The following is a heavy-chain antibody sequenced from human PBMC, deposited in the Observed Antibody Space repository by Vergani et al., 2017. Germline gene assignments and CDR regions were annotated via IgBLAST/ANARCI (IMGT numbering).Heavy chain of an antibody. V-gene: IGHV4-38-2*01. J-gene: IGHJ4*02. Sequence: QVQLQESGPGLVKPSETLSLTCAVSGYSISSGYYWGWIRQPPGKGLEWIGSIYHSGSTYYNPSLKSRVTISVDTSKNQFSLKLSSVTAADTAVYYWARQPASITFIAATGRYYFDYWGQGTLVTVSS. D-gene: IGHD6-13*01. CDR3: ARQPASITFIAATGRYYFDY. CDR2: IYHSGST. CDR1: GYSISSGYY.